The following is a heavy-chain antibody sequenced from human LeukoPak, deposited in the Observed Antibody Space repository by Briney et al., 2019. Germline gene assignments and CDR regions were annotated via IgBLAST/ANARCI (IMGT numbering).Heavy chain of an antibody. D-gene: IGHD6-25*01. Sequence: SETLSLTCAVYGGSFSGYYWSWIRQPPGKGLEWIGEINHSGSTNYNPSLKSRVTISVDTSKNQFSLKLSSVTAADTAVYYCARKRLRPFDYWGQGTLVTVSS. J-gene: IGHJ4*02. V-gene: IGHV4-34*01. CDR2: INHSGST. CDR3: ARKRLRPFDY. CDR1: GGSFSGYY.